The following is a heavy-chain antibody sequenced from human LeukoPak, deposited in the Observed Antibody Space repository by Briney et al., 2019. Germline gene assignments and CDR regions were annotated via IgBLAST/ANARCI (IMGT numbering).Heavy chain of an antibody. CDR2: TYYSAST. D-gene: IGHD6-13*01. V-gene: IGHV4-59*01. Sequence: SETLSLTCTVSGDPISGFYWAWIRQPPGRGLEWIGYTYYSASTNYNPSLKSRVTISSDTSKKQFSLKMSSVTAADTAVYYCARGVAAPGTGGLSWFDPWGQGTLVTVSS. J-gene: IGHJ5*02. CDR3: ARGVAAPGTGGLSWFDP. CDR1: GDPISGFY.